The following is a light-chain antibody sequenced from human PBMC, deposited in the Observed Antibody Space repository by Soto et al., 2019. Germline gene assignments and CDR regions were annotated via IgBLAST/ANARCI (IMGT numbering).Light chain of an antibody. Sequence: QSALTQPASVSGSPGQSITISCTGTSSDFGPYNYVSWYQHRPAEAPKLIIFEVNNRPSGISYRFSGSKSGNTASLTISGLQAEDEADYYCSSYTDSSTNTVVFGGGTKVTVL. J-gene: IGLJ2*01. CDR2: EVN. V-gene: IGLV2-14*01. CDR3: SSYTDSSTNTVV. CDR1: SSDFGPYNY.